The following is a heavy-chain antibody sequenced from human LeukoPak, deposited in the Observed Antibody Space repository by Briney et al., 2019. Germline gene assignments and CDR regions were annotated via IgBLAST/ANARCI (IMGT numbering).Heavy chain of an antibody. CDR2: ISGSGGST. J-gene: IGHJ4*02. D-gene: IGHD3-22*01. V-gene: IGHV3-23*01. CDR1: GFTFSSYA. Sequence: GGSLRLSCAASGFTFSSYAMSWVRQAPGKGLEWVSAISGSGGSTYYADSVKGRFTISRDNSKNTLYLQMNSLRAEDTAVYYCAREYYYDSSGYYYYWGQGTLVTVSS. CDR3: AREYYYDSSGYYYY.